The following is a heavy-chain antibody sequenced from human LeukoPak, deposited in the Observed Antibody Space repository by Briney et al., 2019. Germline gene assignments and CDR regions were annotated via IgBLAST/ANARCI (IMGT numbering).Heavy chain of an antibody. CDR3: AKACDGAGGSPGYGMDV. V-gene: IGHV3-9*01. D-gene: IGHD1-26*01. CDR1: GFTFDDYA. CDR2: ISWNSGSI. J-gene: IGHJ6*02. Sequence: GGSLRLSCAASGFTFDDYAMHWVRQAPGKGLEWVSGISWNSGSIGYADSVKGRFTISRDNAKNSLYLQMNSLRAEDTALYYCAKACDGAGGSPGYGMDVWGQGTTVTVSS.